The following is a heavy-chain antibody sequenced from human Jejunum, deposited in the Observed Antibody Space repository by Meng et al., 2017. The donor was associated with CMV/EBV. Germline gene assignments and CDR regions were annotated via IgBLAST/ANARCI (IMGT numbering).Heavy chain of an antibody. CDR1: GYSFTTYW. V-gene: IGHV5-51*01. D-gene: IGHD2-8*01. CDR3: ARRGKLSTNGHWFDP. Sequence: SGYSFTTYWIGWVRQMPGKGLEWMGIIWPDDSDTRYSPSFQGQVTISADKSITTVYLQWSSLKASDTAIYYCARRGKLSTNGHWFDPWGQGTLVTVSS. CDR2: IWPDDSDT. J-gene: IGHJ5*02.